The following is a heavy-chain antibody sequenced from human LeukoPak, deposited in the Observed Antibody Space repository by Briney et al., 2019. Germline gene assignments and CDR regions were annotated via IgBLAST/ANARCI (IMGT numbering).Heavy chain of an antibody. CDR1: GGSFSGYY. V-gene: IGHV4-34*01. D-gene: IGHD5-12*01. Sequence: SETLSLTCAVYGGSFSGYYWSWIRQPPGKGLEWIGEINHSGSTNYNPSLKSRVTISVDTSKNQFSLKLSSVTAADTAVYYCASQYKEWLRQDAFDIWAKGQWSPSLQ. J-gene: IGHJ3*02. CDR3: ASQYKEWLRQDAFDI. CDR2: INHSGST.